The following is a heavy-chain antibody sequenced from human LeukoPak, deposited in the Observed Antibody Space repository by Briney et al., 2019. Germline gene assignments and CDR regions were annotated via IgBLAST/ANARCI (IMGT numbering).Heavy chain of an antibody. CDR2: INHRGST. CDR3: ARVSPIWFGEPYFDY. D-gene: IGHD3-10*01. J-gene: IGHJ4*02. V-gene: IGHV4-34*01. Sequence: SETLSLTCDVYGGSFSGYYWSWIRQPPGKGLEWIGEINHRGSTNYNPSLKSRVTISVDTSKNQFSLRLNSVTAADTAVYYCARVSPIWFGEPYFDYWGQGTLVTVSS. CDR1: GGSFSGYY.